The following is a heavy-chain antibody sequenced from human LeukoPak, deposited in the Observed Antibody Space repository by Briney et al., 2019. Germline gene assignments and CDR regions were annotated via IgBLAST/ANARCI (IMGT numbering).Heavy chain of an antibody. D-gene: IGHD3-16*02. CDR2: IYYSGST. V-gene: IGHV4-59*08. CDR1: GGSISSYY. CDR3: ARRDYVWGSYRDNWFDP. Sequence: SETLSLTCTVSGGSISSYYWSWIRQPPGKGLEWIGYIYYSGSTNYNPSLKSRVTISVDTSKNQSSLKLSSVTAADTAVYYCARRDYVWGSYRDNWFDPWGQGTLVTVSS. J-gene: IGHJ5*02.